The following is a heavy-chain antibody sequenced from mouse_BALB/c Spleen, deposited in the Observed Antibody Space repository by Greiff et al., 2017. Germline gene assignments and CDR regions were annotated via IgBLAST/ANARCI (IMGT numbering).Heavy chain of an antibody. CDR1: GYTFTSYW. V-gene: IGHV1S81*02. J-gene: IGHJ2*01. CDR2: INPSNGRT. CDR3: ARRDGNYYYFDY. Sequence: QVQLQQPGAELVKPGASVKLSCKASGYTFTSYWMHWVKQRPGQGLEWIGEINPSNGRTSYNQKFKGKATLTVDKSSSTAYMQLKSLTSEDSAVYYCARRDGNYYYFDYWGQGTTLTVSS. D-gene: IGHD2-1*01.